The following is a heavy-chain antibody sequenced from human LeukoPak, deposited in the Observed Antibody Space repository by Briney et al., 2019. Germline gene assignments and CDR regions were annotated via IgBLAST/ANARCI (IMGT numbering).Heavy chain of an antibody. CDR2: IYYSGST. Sequence: PSETLSLTCAVYGGSFSGYYWSWIRQPPGKGLEWIGYIYYSGSTNYNPSLKSRVTISVDTSKNQFSLKLSSVTAADTAVYYCARGRRRYSSSWYGGYYYYYMDVWGKGTTVTVSS. J-gene: IGHJ6*03. CDR1: GGSFSGYY. D-gene: IGHD6-13*01. CDR3: ARGRRRYSSSWYGGYYYYYMDV. V-gene: IGHV4-59*12.